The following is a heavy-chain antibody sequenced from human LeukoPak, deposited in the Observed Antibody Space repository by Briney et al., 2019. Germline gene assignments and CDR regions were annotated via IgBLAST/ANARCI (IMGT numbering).Heavy chain of an antibody. D-gene: IGHD1-26*01. Sequence: GGTLRLSCAASGFTFSSYGMSWVRQAPGKGLEWVSAISGSGGSTYYADSVKGRFTISRDNSKNTLYLQMNSLRAEDTALYYCALLVGATLDFDNWGQGTLVTVSS. CDR2: ISGSGGST. CDR1: GFTFSSYG. CDR3: ALLVGATLDFDN. V-gene: IGHV3-23*01. J-gene: IGHJ4*02.